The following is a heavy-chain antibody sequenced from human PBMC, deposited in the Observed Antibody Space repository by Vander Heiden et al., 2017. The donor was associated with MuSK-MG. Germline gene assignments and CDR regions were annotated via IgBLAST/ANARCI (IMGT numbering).Heavy chain of an antibody. CDR1: GGTFSSHG. D-gene: IGHD2-21*01. V-gene: IGHV1-69*05. CDR2: IIPALGTT. Sequence: QVQLVQSGAEVTKPGSSVKVSCRSSGGTFSSHGLIWVRQAPGQGLEWMGGIIPALGTTDYSQKFQGRLTITTDRSTGTAYMELSSLRSEDTAVYYCARTWTAYDYWGQGTLVTVSS. J-gene: IGHJ4*02. CDR3: ARTWTAYDY.